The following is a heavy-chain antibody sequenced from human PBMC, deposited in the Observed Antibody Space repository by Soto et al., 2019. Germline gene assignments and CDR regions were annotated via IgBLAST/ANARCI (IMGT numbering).Heavy chain of an antibody. J-gene: IGHJ5*02. CDR1: GFTVSSNY. Sequence: GGSLRLSCAASGFTVSSNYMSWVRQAPGKGLEWVSVIYSGGSTYYADSVKGRFTISRDNSKNTLYLQMNSLRAEDTAVYYCATYYYDSSGYPYNWFDPWGQGTLVTVSS. CDR3: ATYYYDSSGYPYNWFDP. V-gene: IGHV3-53*01. D-gene: IGHD3-22*01. CDR2: IYSGGST.